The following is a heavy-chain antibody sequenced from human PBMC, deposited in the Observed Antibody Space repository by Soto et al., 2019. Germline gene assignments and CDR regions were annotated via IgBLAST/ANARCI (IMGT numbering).Heavy chain of an antibody. D-gene: IGHD3-16*02. CDR1: GGSISSGDYY. CDR2: IYYSGST. V-gene: IGHV4-30-4*01. CDR3: VREQDDYVWGSYRKTQDAFDI. J-gene: IGHJ3*02. Sequence: NPSETLSLTCTVSGGSISSGDYYWSWIRQPPGKGLEGIGYIYYSGSTNYNPSLKSRVTISVDTSKNQFSLKLSSVTAADTAVYYCVREQDDYVWGSYRKTQDAFDIWGQGTMVTVSS.